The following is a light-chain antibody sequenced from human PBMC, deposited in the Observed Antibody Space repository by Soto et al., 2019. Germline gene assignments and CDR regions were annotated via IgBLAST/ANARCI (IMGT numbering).Light chain of an antibody. V-gene: IGKV1-5*01. Sequence: DVKSSPVPTTFAASGGNHDTLTXXSSQSVSNWLAWYQQEPGKAPELLTYAPSTLQSWVRSRFSCAASGPDFNLTISNLQPEAYETYYCQRLNTHRRWTFG. J-gene: IGKJ4*01. CDR1: QSVSNW. CDR2: APS. CDR3: QRLNTHRRWT.